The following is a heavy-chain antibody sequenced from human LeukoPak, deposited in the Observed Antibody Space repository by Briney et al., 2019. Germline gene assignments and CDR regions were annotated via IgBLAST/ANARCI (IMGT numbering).Heavy chain of an antibody. CDR1: GYSFTGYW. D-gene: IGHD1/OR15-1a*01. J-gene: IGHJ3*02. V-gene: IGHV5-51*01. CDR3: ARFSLGNKGGDAFDI. Sequence: PGESLKISCKGSGYSFTGYWIGWVRQMPGKGLEWMGIIYPGDSDTRYSPSFQGQVTISADKSISTAYLQWSSLKASDTAMYYCARFSLGNKGGDAFDIWGQGTMVTASS. CDR2: IYPGDSDT.